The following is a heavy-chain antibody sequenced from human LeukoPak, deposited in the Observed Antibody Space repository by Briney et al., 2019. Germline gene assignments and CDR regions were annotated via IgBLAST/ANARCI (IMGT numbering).Heavy chain of an antibody. CDR1: GGSISSGDYY. CDR3: ASLGLYCSSTSCYH. Sequence: SQTLSLTCTVSGGSISSGDYYWSWIRQPPGKGLEWIGYIYYSGSTYYNPSLKSRVTISVDTSKNQFSLKLSSVTAADTAVYYCASLGLYCSSTSCYHWGQGTLVTVSS. V-gene: IGHV4-30-4*08. J-gene: IGHJ4*02. CDR2: IYYSGST. D-gene: IGHD2-2*01.